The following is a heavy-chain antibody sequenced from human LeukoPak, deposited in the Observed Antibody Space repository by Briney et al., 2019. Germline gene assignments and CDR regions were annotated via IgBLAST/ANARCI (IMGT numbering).Heavy chain of an antibody. J-gene: IGHJ4*02. V-gene: IGHV3-23*01. D-gene: IGHD3/OR15-3a*01. CDR3: AKDLGTGDYDY. Sequence: PGGSLRLSCAGSGFIFSDYVMSWVRQAPGKGLEWVSASGTGGRTYYADSVKGRFTISRDNSKNTLYLQMNSLRAEDTAVYYCAKDLGTGDYDYWGQGTLVTVSS. CDR1: GFIFSDYV. CDR2: SGTGGRT.